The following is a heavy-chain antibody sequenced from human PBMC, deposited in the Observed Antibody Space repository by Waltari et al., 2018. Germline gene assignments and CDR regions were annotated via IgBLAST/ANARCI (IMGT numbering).Heavy chain of an antibody. J-gene: IGHJ4*02. D-gene: IGHD6-13*01. Sequence: QVRLEVSGPRLVKPSGTLSLACSVPGDAIDLDRRTWIRQSAVQGLEWIGRVFASGSTNFNPSLRGRVTMSVDKSKIQFSLEMTSMTAADTATYYCAREGIADRDSIFDVWGQGILVTVSS. CDR2: VFASGST. CDR3: AREGIADRDSIFDV. V-gene: IGHV4-4*07. CDR1: GDAIDLDR.